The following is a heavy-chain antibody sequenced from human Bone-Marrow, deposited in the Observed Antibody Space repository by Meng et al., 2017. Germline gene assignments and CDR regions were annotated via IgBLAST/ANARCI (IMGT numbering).Heavy chain of an antibody. V-gene: IGHV3-21*01. CDR1: GFTFSSYS. D-gene: IGHD3-10*01. CDR2: ISSSSSYM. CDR3: ARAQLLWFGELTCWYDP. Sequence: GGSLRLSCAASGFTFSSYSMNWVRQAPGKGLEWVSSISSSSSYMYYADSVKGRFTISRDNAKHSLYLQMNSLRAEDTAVYYCARAQLLWFGELTCWYDPCGQAIL. J-gene: IGHJ5*02.